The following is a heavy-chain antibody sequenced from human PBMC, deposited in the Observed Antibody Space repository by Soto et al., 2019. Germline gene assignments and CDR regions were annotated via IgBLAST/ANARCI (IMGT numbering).Heavy chain of an antibody. V-gene: IGHV3-23*01. D-gene: IGHD6-13*01. CDR3: AKAGHSMIEAAGTMFGY. CDR1: GFTFSSYA. J-gene: IGHJ4*02. CDR2: ISGSGGST. Sequence: GGSLRLSCAASGFTFSSYAMSWVRQAPGKGLEWVSAISGSGGSTYYADSVKGRFTISRDNSKNTLYLQMNSLRAEDTAVYYCAKAGHSMIEAAGTMFGYWGQGTLVTVSS.